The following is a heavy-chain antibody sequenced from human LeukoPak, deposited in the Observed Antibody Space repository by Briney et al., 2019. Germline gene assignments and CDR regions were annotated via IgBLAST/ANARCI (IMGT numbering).Heavy chain of an antibody. Sequence: GGSLRLSCADSGFTFSDYYMTWIRQAPGKGLEWLSYISGSSSNTNYADSVQGRFTISRDNAKNSLYLQMNSLRAEDTAVYYCAKDYASRGIAVAPGIWGQGTMVTVSS. D-gene: IGHD6-19*01. CDR3: AKDYASRGIAVAPGI. J-gene: IGHJ3*02. CDR1: GFTFSDYY. V-gene: IGHV3-11*05. CDR2: ISGSSSNT.